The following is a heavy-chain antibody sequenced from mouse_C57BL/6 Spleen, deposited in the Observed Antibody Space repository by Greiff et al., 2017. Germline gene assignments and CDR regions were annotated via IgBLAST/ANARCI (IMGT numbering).Heavy chain of an antibody. CDR2: IDPSDSYT. Sequence: QVHVKQPGAELVMPGASVKLSCKASGYTFTSYWMHWVKQRPGQGLEWIGEIDPSDSYTNYNQKFKGKSTLTVDKSSSTAYMQLSSLTSEDSAVYYCARSYGNSGDWFAYWGQGTLVTVSA. CDR3: ARSYGNSGDWFAY. CDR1: GYTFTSYW. D-gene: IGHD2-10*02. J-gene: IGHJ3*01. V-gene: IGHV1-69*01.